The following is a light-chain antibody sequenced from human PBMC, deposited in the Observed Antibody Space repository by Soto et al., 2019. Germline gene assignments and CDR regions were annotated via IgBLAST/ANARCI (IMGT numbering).Light chain of an antibody. CDR1: QSISHW. J-gene: IGKJ1*01. CDR2: DAS. CDR3: QPYHTYRT. V-gene: IGKV1-5*01. Sequence: DIQMTQAPSTLSASIGDRVIITCRASQSISHWLAWYQQKPGKAPKLLISDASILESGVPSRFSGSTSGTEFTLTISSLQPDDFATYYCQPYHTYRTFGQATKVEIK.